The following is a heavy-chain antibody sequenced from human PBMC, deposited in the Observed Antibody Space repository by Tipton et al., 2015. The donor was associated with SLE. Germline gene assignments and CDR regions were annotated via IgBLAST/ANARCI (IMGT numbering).Heavy chain of an antibody. CDR2: ITLGGAT. J-gene: IGHJ3*02. CDR3: ARASGGRGAFDI. CDR1: GWSLREYQ. D-gene: IGHD3-10*01. Sequence: TLSLTCAVYGWSLREYQWSWVRQPPGKGPEWIGGITLGGATDYNPSLKSRVTISVDTSKNQFSLKLSSVTAADTAVYYCARASGGRGAFDIWGQGTMVTVSS. V-gene: IGHV4-34*01.